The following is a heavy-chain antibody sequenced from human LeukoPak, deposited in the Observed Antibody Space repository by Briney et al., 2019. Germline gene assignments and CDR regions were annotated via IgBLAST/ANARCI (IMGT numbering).Heavy chain of an antibody. J-gene: IGHJ6*03. CDR2: VNHSGST. CDR3: ARLGHCSITTCPFNYYFFYMDV. V-gene: IGHV4-39*01. D-gene: IGHD2-2*01. Sequence: PSETLSLTCTVSGGYISTNSYYWGWIRQLPGKGLEWIGSVNHSGSTNYNPSLKSRVTIAVDTSKNQFSLKLNSVTAADTAVYYCARLGHCSITTCPFNYYFFYMDVWGKGTTVTVSS. CDR1: GGYISTNSYY.